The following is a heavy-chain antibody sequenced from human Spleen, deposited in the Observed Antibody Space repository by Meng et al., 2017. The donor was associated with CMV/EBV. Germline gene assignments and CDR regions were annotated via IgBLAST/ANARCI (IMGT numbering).Heavy chain of an antibody. V-gene: IGHV3-21*01. D-gene: IGHD1/OR15-1a*01. CDR1: GFNFRSHW. CDR3: ARDLTRGATTDYFDY. Sequence: GGSLRLSCAASGFNFRSHWMNWVRQDPGKGLEWVSSISSSRSHFYYADSVKGRFTISRDNAKNSVYLQMNNLRAEDTAVYFCARDLTRGATTDYFDYWGQGTLVTVSS. J-gene: IGHJ4*02. CDR2: ISSSRSHF.